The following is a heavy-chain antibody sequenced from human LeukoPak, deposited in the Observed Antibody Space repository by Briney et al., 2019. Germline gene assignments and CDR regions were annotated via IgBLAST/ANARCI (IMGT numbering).Heavy chain of an antibody. J-gene: IGHJ6*02. CDR1: GFTFSDYY. CDR2: ISSSGSTI. D-gene: IGHD4-11*01. CDR3: ARDLYVYSNSPPYYYYGMDV. Sequence: NPGGSLRLSCAASGFTFSDYYMSWIRQAPGKGLEWVSYISSSGSTIYYADSVKGRFTISRDNAKNSLYLQMNSLRAEDTAVYYCARDLYVYSNSPPYYYYGMDVWGQGTTVTVSS. V-gene: IGHV3-11*01.